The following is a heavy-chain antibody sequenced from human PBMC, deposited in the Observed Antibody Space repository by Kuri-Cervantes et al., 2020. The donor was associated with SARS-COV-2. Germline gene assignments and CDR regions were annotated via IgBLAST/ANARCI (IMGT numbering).Heavy chain of an antibody. D-gene: IGHD3-22*01. CDR3: ASLPHYYDSSGYYYLDY. V-gene: IGHV1-18*01. CDR1: GGTFSSYA. J-gene: IGHJ4*02. CDR2: ISAYNGNT. Sequence: ASVKVSCKASGGTFSSYAISWVRQAPGQGLEWMGWISAYNGNTNYAQKLQGRVTLTTDTSTSTAYMELSSLRSEDTAVYYFASLPHYYDSSGYYYLDYWGQGTLVTVSS.